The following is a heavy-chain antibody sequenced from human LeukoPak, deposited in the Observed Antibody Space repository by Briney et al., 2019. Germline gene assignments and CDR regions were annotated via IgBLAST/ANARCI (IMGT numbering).Heavy chain of an antibody. Sequence: SVKVSCKASGGTFSSYAISWVRQAPGQGLEWMGGIIPIFGTANYAQKFQGRVTITTDESTSTAYMELSSLRSEDTAVYYCARGLAAAGTLNYYYYMDVWGKGTTVTVSS. V-gene: IGHV1-69*05. J-gene: IGHJ6*03. CDR1: GGTFSSYA. CDR3: ARGLAAAGTLNYYYYMDV. D-gene: IGHD6-13*01. CDR2: IIPIFGTA.